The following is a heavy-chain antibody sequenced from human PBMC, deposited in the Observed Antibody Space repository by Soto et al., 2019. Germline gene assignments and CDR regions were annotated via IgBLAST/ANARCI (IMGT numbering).Heavy chain of an antibody. CDR3: ARDSIVGATTSFDY. V-gene: IGHV1-2*04. CDR2: INPNSGGT. CDR1: GYSFTGYY. D-gene: IGHD1-26*01. Sequence: GASVKVSCKASGYSFTGYYMHWVRQSLGQGLEWMGWINPNSGGTNYAQKFQGWVTMTRDTSISTAYMELSRLRSDDTAVYYCARDSIVGATTSFDYWGQGTLVTVSS. J-gene: IGHJ4*02.